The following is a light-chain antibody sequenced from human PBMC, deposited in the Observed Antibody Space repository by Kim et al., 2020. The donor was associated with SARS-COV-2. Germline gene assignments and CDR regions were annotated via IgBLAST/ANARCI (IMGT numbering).Light chain of an antibody. CDR1: SLRSYY. CDR3: QSRDSGGNVV. CDR2: GRN. J-gene: IGLJ2*01. V-gene: IGLV3-19*01. Sequence: SSELTQDPAVSVALGQTVRITCQGDSLRSYYATWYQQKPRQAPLLVIFGRNNRPPGIPDRFSGSTSGNTASLTISGAQAEDEADFYCQSRDSGGNVVFGGGTKVTVL.